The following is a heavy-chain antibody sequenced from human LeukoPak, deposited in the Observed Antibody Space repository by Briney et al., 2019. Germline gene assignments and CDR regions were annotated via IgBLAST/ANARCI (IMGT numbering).Heavy chain of an antibody. CDR1: GGSISIYY. CDR3: ARENSGASLDY. Sequence: SETLSLTCTVSGGSISIYYWSWIRQPPGKGLEGIWYIYSSAGTNYNPSLKSRVTISVDTSKNRFSLEVSSVTAADTGVYYCARENSGASLDYWGQGTLVTVSS. J-gene: IGHJ4*02. V-gene: IGHV4-59*13. D-gene: IGHD6-6*01. CDR2: IYSSAGT.